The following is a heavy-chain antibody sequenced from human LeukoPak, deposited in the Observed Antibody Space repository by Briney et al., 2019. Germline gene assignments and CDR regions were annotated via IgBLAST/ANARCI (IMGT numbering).Heavy chain of an antibody. J-gene: IGHJ6*02. Sequence: GGSLRLSCAASGFTVSSNYMSWIRQAPGKGLEWVSVIYSGGSTYYADSVKGRFTISRDNSKNTLYLQMNSLRAEDTAVYYCARAKRDGYNRPIGMDVWGQGTTVTVSS. CDR3: ARAKRDGYNRPIGMDV. D-gene: IGHD5-24*01. CDR2: IYSGGST. CDR1: GFTVSSNY. V-gene: IGHV3-53*01.